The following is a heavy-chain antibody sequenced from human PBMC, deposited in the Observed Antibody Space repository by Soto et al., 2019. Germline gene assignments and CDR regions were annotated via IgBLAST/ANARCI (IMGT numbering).Heavy chain of an antibody. J-gene: IGHJ6*02. CDR3: ASLVRRFTGYYYYGMDV. CDR1: GGSISSGGYY. D-gene: IGHD3-10*01. Sequence: QVQLQESGPGLVKPSQTLSLTCTVSGGSISSGGYYWSWIRQHPGKGLEWSGYIYYSGSTYYNPYLKSRVTISVDTSKNQFSLKLSSVTAADTAVYYCASLVRRFTGYYYYGMDVWGQGTTVTVSS. V-gene: IGHV4-31*03. CDR2: IYYSGST.